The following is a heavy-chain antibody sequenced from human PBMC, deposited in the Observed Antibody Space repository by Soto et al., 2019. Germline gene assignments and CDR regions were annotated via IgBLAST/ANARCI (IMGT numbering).Heavy chain of an antibody. Sequence: QVHLVQSGAEVRETGASVRISCEASGYTFTDYAIHWVRQAHGQRPEWMGWINAANGNIKSSRPCRGRVTLTIEKSASTAYLELTSLRSEDTAVYFCARRGLTGTNTYYYGLDAWGQGTAVTVSS. CDR3: ARRGLTGTNTYYYGLDA. D-gene: IGHD1-20*01. CDR2: INAANGNI. V-gene: IGHV1-3*01. J-gene: IGHJ6*02. CDR1: GYTFTDYA.